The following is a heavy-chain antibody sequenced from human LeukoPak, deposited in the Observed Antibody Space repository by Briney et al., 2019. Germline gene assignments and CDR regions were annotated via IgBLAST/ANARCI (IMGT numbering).Heavy chain of an antibody. Sequence: GESLKISCKGSGYSFTSYWIGWVRQMPGKGLEWMGSIFPGDSDTRYSPSFQGQVTISADKSISIAHLQWSSLKASDTAMYYCARQPDSGLWFGEFDFWGQGTLVTVSS. CDR3: ARQPDSGLWFGEFDF. CDR2: IFPGDSDT. V-gene: IGHV5-51*01. CDR1: GYSFTSYW. D-gene: IGHD3-10*01. J-gene: IGHJ4*02.